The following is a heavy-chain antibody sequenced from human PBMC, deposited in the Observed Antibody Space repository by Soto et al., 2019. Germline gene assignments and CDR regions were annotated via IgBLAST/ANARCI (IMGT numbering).Heavy chain of an antibody. D-gene: IGHD3-22*01. CDR2: TRNKANSYTT. CDR1: GFTFSDHY. J-gene: IGHJ6*02. CDR3: ARDYYYDRSGYTVV. Sequence: EVQLVESGGGLVQPGGSLRLSCAASGFTFSDHYMDWVRQAPGKGLEWVGRTRNKANSYTTEYAASVKGRFTISRDDSKNSLYLQMNRLKTEDTAVYYCARDYYYDRSGYTVVWGQGTTVTVSS. V-gene: IGHV3-72*01.